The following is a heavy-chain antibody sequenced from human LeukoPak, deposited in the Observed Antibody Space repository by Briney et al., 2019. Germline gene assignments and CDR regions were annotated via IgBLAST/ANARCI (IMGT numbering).Heavy chain of an antibody. D-gene: IGHD3-22*01. J-gene: IGHJ5*02. CDR1: GYTFTSYY. CDR3: ARAAITMIVVVTKPNNWFDP. Sequence: ASVKVSCKASGYTFTSYYIHWVRQAPGQGLEWMGIINPSGGSTSYAQKFQGRVTMTRDTSISTAYMELSRLRSDDTAVYYCARAAITMIVVVTKPNNWFDPWGQGTLVTVSS. CDR2: INPSGGST. V-gene: IGHV1-46*01.